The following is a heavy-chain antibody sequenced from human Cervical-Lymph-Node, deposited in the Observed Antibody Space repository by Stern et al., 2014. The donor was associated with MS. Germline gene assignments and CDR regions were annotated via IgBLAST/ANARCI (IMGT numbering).Heavy chain of an antibody. CDR1: GGTFISSYA. D-gene: IGHD2-15*01. CDR3: ARGVVSNRAAATQHNLFDP. V-gene: IGHV1-69*04. J-gene: IGHJ5*02. CDR2: IIPILGLP. Sequence: VQLVESGAEVKKPGSSVNVSCKASGGTFISSYAITWMRQAPGQGLEWVGRIIPILGLPNYAQKFQGRVTFTADTSTSTTYMELSSLTSEDTAVYYCARGVVSNRAAATQHNLFDPWGQGTLVTVSS.